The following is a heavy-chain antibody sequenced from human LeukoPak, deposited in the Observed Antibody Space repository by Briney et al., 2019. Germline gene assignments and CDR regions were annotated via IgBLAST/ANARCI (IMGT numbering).Heavy chain of an antibody. D-gene: IGHD3-10*01. CDR2: INWNGGST. Sequence: TGGSLRLSCAASGFTFDDYGMSWVRQAPGKGLEWVSGINWNGGSTGYADSVKGRFTISRDNAKNSLYLQMNSLRAEDTAVYYCAKGLITMVRGVIDYWGQGTLVTVSS. J-gene: IGHJ4*02. V-gene: IGHV3-20*04. CDR3: AKGLITMVRGVIDY. CDR1: GFTFDDYG.